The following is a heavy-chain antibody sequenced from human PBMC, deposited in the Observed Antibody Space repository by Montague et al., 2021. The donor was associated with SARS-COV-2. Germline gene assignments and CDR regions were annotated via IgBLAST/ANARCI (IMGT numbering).Heavy chain of an antibody. D-gene: IGHD4-17*01. CDR1: GGSFSDYY. J-gene: IGHJ6*02. V-gene: IGHV4-34*01. CDR3: ARSTVTNSPFGFSNKLRSRYNGMDV. Sequence: SETLSLTCAVYGGSFSDYYLNWIRQPPGKGLEWIGEINHSGSTXXXPSXXXRVTIAVDTSKNQVSLKLTSVTAADTAVFYCARSTVTNSPFGFSNKLRSRYNGMDVWGQGTTVTVSS. CDR2: INHSGST.